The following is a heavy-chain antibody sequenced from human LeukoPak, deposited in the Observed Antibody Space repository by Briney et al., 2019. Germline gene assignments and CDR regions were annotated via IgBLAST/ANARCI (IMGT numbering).Heavy chain of an antibody. D-gene: IGHD3-3*01. Sequence: TSSETLSLTCTVSGGSISSYYWSWIRQPPGKGLEWIGYIYYSGSTNYNASLKSRVTISVDTSKNQFSLKLSSVTAADTAVYYCAREGFWSGLIDYWGQGTLVTVSS. J-gene: IGHJ4*02. CDR3: AREGFWSGLIDY. CDR2: IYYSGST. CDR1: GGSISSYY. V-gene: IGHV4-59*01.